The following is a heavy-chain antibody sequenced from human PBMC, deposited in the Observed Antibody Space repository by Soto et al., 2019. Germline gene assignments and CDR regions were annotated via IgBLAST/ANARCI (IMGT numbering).Heavy chain of an antibody. V-gene: IGHV1-3*01. CDR1: GGTFSSYA. CDR3: ARSAPPIEY. J-gene: IGHJ4*02. Sequence: ASVKVSCKASGGTFSSYAISWVRQAPGQRLEWMGWINAGNGNTKYSQKFQGRVTITRDTSANTAYMELSSLRSEDTAVYYCARSAPPIEYWGQGTLVTVSS. CDR2: INAGNGNT.